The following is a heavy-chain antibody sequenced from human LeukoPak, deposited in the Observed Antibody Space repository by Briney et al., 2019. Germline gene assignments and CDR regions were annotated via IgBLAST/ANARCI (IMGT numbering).Heavy chain of an antibody. CDR3: ARYCSSTSCYQYFDY. V-gene: IGHV3-33*01. Sequence: GGARRLSGAASGFTFSSYGMHWVRQAPGKGLEWVAVIWYNGSNKYYADSVKGRFTISRDNSKNTLYLQMNSLRAEDTAVYYCARYCSSTSCYQYFDYWGQGTLVTVSS. CDR1: GFTFSSYG. J-gene: IGHJ4*02. D-gene: IGHD2-2*01. CDR2: IWYNGSNK.